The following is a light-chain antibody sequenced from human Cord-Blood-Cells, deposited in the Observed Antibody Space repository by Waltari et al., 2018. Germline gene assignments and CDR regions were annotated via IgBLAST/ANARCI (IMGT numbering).Light chain of an antibody. V-gene: IGKV3-20*01. CDR1: QSVSSSY. Sequence: EIVLTQSPGTLSLSPGERATLSCRASQSVSSSYLAWYQQKPGQAPRLLIYGASSRATGIPDRFSGSWSGTDFTLTISRLEPEDFAVYYCQHYGSSPFPPIRYTFGQGTKLEIK. CDR2: GAS. J-gene: IGKJ2*01. CDR3: QHYGSSPFPPIRYT.